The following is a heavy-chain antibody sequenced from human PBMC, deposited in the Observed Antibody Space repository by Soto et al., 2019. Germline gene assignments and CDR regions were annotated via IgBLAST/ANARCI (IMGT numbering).Heavy chain of an antibody. V-gene: IGHV3-15*07. Sequence: GGSLRLSCAASGFTFSNAWMNWVRQAPGEGVEWVAHIKSKTDGGTTDYAAPVKGRFTISRDDSKNTLYLQMNSLKTEDTAVYYCTTDHGTRWKDFWGQGALVTVFS. D-gene: IGHD6-13*01. CDR1: GFTFSNAW. CDR2: IKSKTDGGTT. J-gene: IGHJ4*02. CDR3: TTDHGTRWKDF.